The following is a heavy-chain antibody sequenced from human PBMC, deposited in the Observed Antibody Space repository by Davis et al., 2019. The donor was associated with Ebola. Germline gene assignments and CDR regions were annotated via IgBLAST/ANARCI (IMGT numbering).Heavy chain of an antibody. V-gene: IGHV3-64D*06. J-gene: IGHJ4*02. CDR3: VKDLLVRSSRPRYLDS. CDR1: GFTFSSYA. D-gene: IGHD6-13*01. CDR2: ISSYGGST. Sequence: GGSLRLSCSASGFTFSSYAMHWVRQAPGSGLEYVSAISSYGGSTFHADSVKGRFTISRDNSKNTLYLQMSSLRAEDTAVYYCVKDLLVRSSRPRYLDSWGQGTLVTVSS.